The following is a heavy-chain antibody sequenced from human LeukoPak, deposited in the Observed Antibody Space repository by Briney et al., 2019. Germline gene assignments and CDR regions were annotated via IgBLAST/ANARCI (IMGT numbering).Heavy chain of an antibody. V-gene: IGHV3-20*01. J-gene: IGHJ6*03. CDR3: ARGSYRIFAYYYMDV. D-gene: IGHD2-15*01. Sequence: GGSLRLSCAASGFTFDDYGMSWVRHAPGKGLEWVSGINWNGGSTGYADSVKGRFTISRDNAKNSLYLQMNSLRAEDTALYHWARGSYRIFAYYYMDVWGKGTTVTISS. CDR2: INWNGGST. CDR1: GFTFDDYG.